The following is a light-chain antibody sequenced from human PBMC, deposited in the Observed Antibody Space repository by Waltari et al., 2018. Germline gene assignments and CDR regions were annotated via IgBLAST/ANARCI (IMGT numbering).Light chain of an antibody. CDR2: VNSDGSH. V-gene: IGLV4-69*01. CDR3: QTGGHGTWV. J-gene: IGLJ3*02. Sequence: QLVLTQSPSASASLRASVKLTCTLSSGHSTTVIACPQKRPERGPRYLMKVNSDGSHNKGDAIPDRFSGSSSGAEHSLTISSLQSEDEADYYCQTGGHGTWVFGGGTKLTVL. CDR1: SGHSTTV.